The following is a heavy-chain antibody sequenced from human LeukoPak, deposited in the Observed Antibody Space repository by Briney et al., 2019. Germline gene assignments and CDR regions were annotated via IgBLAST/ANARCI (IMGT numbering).Heavy chain of an antibody. V-gene: IGHV3-48*02. Sequence: GGSLRLSCAASGFTFGGFSMNWVRQVPGKGLEWVSYISSGSSAIYYADSVKGRFTISRDNAKNSLYLQMNSLRDEDTAVYYCARPYYDILTGYSPFDYWGQGTLVTVSS. CDR1: GFTFGGFS. CDR2: ISSGSSAI. CDR3: ARPYYDILTGYSPFDY. J-gene: IGHJ4*02. D-gene: IGHD3-9*01.